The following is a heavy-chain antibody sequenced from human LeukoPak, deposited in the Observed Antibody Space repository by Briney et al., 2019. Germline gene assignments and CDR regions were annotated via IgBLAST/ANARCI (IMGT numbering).Heavy chain of an antibody. CDR2: ISPSGTTI. J-gene: IGHJ6*02. D-gene: IGHD2-2*01. CDR1: GFTFSGYE. CDR3: ARGPRGYCSSNTCYYGLDV. Sequence: GGSLRLSCVASGFTFSGYEMNWVRQAPGKGLEWVSYISPSGTTIYYADSVKGRFTISRDNAKNSLYLQMNSLRAEDTALYYCARGPRGYCSSNTCYYGLDVWGQGTTVTVSS. V-gene: IGHV3-48*03.